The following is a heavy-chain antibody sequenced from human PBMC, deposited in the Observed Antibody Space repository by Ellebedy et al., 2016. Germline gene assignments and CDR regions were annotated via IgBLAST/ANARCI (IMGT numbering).Heavy chain of an antibody. J-gene: IGHJ6*03. D-gene: IGHD4-17*01. CDR1: GYTFTSYD. V-gene: IGHV1-8*02. CDR2: MNPNSGNT. CDR3: ARPRLRNYYYYMDV. Sequence: ASVKVSCKASGYTFTSYDINWVRQATGQGLEWMGWMNPNSGNTGYAQKFQGRVTMTRNTSISTAYMELSSLRSEDTAVYYCARPRLRNYYYYMDVWGKGTTVTVSS.